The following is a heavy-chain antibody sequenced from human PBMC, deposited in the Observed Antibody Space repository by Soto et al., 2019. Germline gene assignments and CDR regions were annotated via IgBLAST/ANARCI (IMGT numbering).Heavy chain of an antibody. CDR3: ARDSWGDYDNWFDP. J-gene: IGHJ5*02. V-gene: IGHV4-4*02. D-gene: IGHD4-17*01. CDR1: SGSISSSNW. CDR2: IYHSGST. Sequence: QVQLQESGPGLVKPSGTLSLTCAVSSGSISSSNWWSWVRHPPGKGLEWIGEIYHSGSTNYNPSLKSRVTISVDQSKNQVSLNLSSVTAADTAVYYCARDSWGDYDNWFDPWGQGTLVTVSS.